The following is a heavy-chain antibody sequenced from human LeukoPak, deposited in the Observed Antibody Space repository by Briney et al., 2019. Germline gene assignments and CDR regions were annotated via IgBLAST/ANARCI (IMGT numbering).Heavy chain of an antibody. V-gene: IGHV3-30*02. D-gene: IGHD3-22*01. CDR1: GFTFSKYG. J-gene: IGHJ5*02. Sequence: GGSLRLSCAASGFTFSKYGIHWVRQAPGKGLEWLAFIRYDGTTKFYADSVKGRFTISRDNSKNTLYLQMNSLRAEDTAVYYCAKDRGYYDSSGYSNWFDPWGQGTLVTVSS. CDR3: AKDRGYYDSSGYSNWFDP. CDR2: IRYDGTTK.